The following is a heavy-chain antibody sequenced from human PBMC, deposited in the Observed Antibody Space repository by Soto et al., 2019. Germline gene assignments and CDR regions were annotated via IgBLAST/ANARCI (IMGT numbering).Heavy chain of an antibody. CDR1: GFTFSSYS. Sequence: PGGSLRLSCAASGFTFSSYSMNWVRQAPGKGLEWVSSISSSSSYIYYADSVKGRFTISRDNAKNSLYLQMNSLRAEDTAVYYCARVDICSGGSCYGDDYWGQGTLVTVSS. CDR3: ARVDICSGGSCYGDDY. CDR2: ISSSSSYI. D-gene: IGHD2-15*01. J-gene: IGHJ4*02. V-gene: IGHV3-21*01.